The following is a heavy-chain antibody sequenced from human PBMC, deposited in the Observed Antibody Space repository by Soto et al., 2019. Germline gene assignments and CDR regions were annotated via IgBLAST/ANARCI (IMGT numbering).Heavy chain of an antibody. V-gene: IGHV3-72*01. Sequence: EVPVVESGGGLVQPGGSLRLSCAASGFTFSDHYMDWVRQAPGEGLEWVGRIRNKAKTYTTDYAASVKGRFTISRDDSKNSLYLQMNSLKTEDTAVYYCAREGYSSSWYLDYWGQGALVTVSS. D-gene: IGHD6-13*01. CDR1: GFTFSDHY. CDR3: AREGYSSSWYLDY. J-gene: IGHJ4*02. CDR2: IRNKAKTYTT.